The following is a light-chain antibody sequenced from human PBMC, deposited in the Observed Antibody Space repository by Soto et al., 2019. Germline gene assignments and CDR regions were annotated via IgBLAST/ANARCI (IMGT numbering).Light chain of an antibody. J-gene: IGKJ1*01. CDR1: QSVSSSY. Sequence: ETVLTQSPGTLSLSPGEGATLSCRATQSVSSSYLAWYQQKPGQAPRLLIYGASSRATGIPDRFSGSGSGTDFTLTISRLEPEDFAVYYCQHYGSSWTFGQGTKVDIK. V-gene: IGKV3-20*01. CDR2: GAS. CDR3: QHYGSSWT.